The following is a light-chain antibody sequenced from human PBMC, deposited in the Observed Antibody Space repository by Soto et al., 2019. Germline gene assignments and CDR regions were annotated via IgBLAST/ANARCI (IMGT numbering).Light chain of an antibody. V-gene: IGLV2-14*01. CDR1: SSDIGGYKF. CDR2: EVS. J-gene: IGLJ1*01. CDR3: TSYSVTGTHYV. Sequence: QSFLTQPASVSGSPGQSITISCTGTSSDIGGYKFVSWFQQHPGKVPKLIIYEVSNRPSGVSDRFSGAKSGKTASLTISGLQADDEAEYYCTSYSVTGTHYVFGSGTKVT.